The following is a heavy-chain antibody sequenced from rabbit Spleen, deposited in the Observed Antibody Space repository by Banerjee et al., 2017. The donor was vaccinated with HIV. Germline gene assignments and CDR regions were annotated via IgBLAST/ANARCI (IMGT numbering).Heavy chain of an antibody. CDR2: IDAGSSDFT. Sequence: QSLEESGGGLVQPEGSLTLTCTASGISFGINDYMCWVRQAPGKGLEWIACIDAGSSDFTYHASWAKGRFTISKTSSTTVTLQATSLTAADTATYFCARDSSSSFSSYGMDLWGPGTLVTVS. CDR3: ARDSSSSFSSYGMDL. CDR1: GISFGINDY. J-gene: IGHJ6*01. V-gene: IGHV1S40*01. D-gene: IGHD1-1*01.